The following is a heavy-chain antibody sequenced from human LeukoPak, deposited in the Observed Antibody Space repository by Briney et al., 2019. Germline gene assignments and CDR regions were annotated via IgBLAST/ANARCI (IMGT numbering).Heavy chain of an antibody. D-gene: IGHD6-13*01. CDR3: ARSPKRIAAAGTIDY. J-gene: IGHJ4*02. V-gene: IGHV4-34*01. CDR2: ISHSGST. CDR1: GVSFSGHY. Sequence: SETLSLTCAVYGVSFSGHYWSWIRQTPGRGLEWIGEISHSGSTNYHPSLKSRVTMSLDTSKTEFSLKLSSVTAADTAVYYCARSPKRIAAAGTIDYWGQGTLVTVSS.